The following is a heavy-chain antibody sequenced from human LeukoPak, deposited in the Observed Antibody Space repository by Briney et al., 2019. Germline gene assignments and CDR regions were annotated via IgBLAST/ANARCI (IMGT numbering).Heavy chain of an antibody. Sequence: GGSLRLSCAASGFTFSSYSMNWVRQAPGKGLEWVSSISSSSSYIYYADSVKGRFTISRDNAKNSLYPQMNSLRAEDTAVYYCARDRIAAVNWFDPWGQGTLVTVSS. CDR1: GFTFSSYS. J-gene: IGHJ5*02. D-gene: IGHD6-13*01. V-gene: IGHV3-21*01. CDR3: ARDRIAAVNWFDP. CDR2: ISSSSSYI.